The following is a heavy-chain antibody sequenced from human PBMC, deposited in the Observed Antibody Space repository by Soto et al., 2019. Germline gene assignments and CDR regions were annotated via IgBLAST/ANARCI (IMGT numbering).Heavy chain of an antibody. D-gene: IGHD6-19*01. CDR3: AKPSYFLYSSGWNG. Sequence: GGSLRLSCAASGFTFSSYAMSWVRQAPGKGLEWVSAISGSGGSTYYADSVKGRFTISRNNSKNTLYLQMNSLRAEDTAVYYCAKPSYFLYSSGWNGWGQGTLVTVSS. CDR2: ISGSGGST. V-gene: IGHV3-23*01. J-gene: IGHJ4*02. CDR1: GFTFSSYA.